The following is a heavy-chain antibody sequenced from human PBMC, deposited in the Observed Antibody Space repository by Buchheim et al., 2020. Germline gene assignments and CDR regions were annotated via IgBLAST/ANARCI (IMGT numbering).Heavy chain of an antibody. J-gene: IGHJ6*02. CDR3: AKDRGYSSSWQTYYYYGMDV. V-gene: IGHV3-30*18. Sequence: VQLLESGGGVVQPGRSLRLSCAASGFTFSSYGMHWVRQAPGKGLEWVAVISYDGSNKYYADSVKGRFTISRDNSKNTLYLQMNSLRAEDTAVYYCAKDRGYSSSWQTYYYYGMDVWGQGTT. D-gene: IGHD6-13*01. CDR2: ISYDGSNK. CDR1: GFTFSSYG.